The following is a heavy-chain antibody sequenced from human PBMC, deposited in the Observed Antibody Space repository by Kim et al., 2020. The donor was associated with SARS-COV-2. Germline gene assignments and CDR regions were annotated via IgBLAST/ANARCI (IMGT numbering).Heavy chain of an antibody. J-gene: IGHJ4*02. CDR2: IWYDGSNK. CDR3: ARLGELSLYDHY. Sequence: GGSLRLSCAASGFTFSSYAMHWVRQAPGKGLEWVAVIWYDGSNKYYADSVKGRFTISRDNSKNTLYLQMNSLRAEDTAVYYCARLGELSLYDHYWGQGTLVTVTS. V-gene: IGHV3-33*01. D-gene: IGHD3-16*02. CDR1: GFTFSSYA.